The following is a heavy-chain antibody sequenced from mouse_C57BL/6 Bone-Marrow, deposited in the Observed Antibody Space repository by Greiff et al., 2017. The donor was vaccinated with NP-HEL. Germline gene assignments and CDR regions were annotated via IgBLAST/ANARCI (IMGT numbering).Heavy chain of an antibody. CDR2: IGPGSGST. J-gene: IGHJ1*03. D-gene: IGHD1-1*01. V-gene: IGHV1-77*01. CDR3: ARWGFNYYGSSYWYFDV. Sequence: QVQLQQSGAELVKPGASVKISCKASGYTFTDYYINWVKQRPGQGLEWIGKIGPGSGSTYYNEKFKGKATLTADKSSSTAYMQLSSLTSEDSAVYFCARWGFNYYGSSYWYFDVWGTGTTVTVSS. CDR1: GYTFTDYY.